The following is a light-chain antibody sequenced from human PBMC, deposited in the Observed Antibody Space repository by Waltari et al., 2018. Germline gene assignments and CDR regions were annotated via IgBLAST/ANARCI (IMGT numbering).Light chain of an antibody. Sequence: EFVLTQSPANLSLSPGERVTLSCRASQSVSGYLAWYQHKPGQAPRLLIYDASNRATGVPARFSGRDSGADFTLTISSLEPEDFGVYYCQLRARWPPTFTFGQGPSWRS. CDR3: QLRARWPPTFT. V-gene: IGKV3-11*01. CDR1: QSVSGY. CDR2: DAS. J-gene: IGKJ2*01.